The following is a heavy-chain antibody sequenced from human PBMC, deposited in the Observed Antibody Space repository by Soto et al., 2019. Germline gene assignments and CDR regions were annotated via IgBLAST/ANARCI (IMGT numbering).Heavy chain of an antibody. Sequence: QVQLVESGGGVVQPGRSLRLSCAASGFTFSGYAMHWVRQAPGKGLEGVAVISYDGSNKYYADSVKGRFTISTDNSKTSLYLQINSQTADDTYVYYCARGWTPGIAAAGIDYWGQGTLVTVSS. J-gene: IGHJ4*02. CDR2: ISYDGSNK. CDR3: ARGWTPGIAAAGIDY. V-gene: IGHV3-30*04. CDR1: GFTFSGYA. D-gene: IGHD6-13*01.